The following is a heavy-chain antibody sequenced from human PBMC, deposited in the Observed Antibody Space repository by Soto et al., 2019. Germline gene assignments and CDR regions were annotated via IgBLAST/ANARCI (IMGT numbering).Heavy chain of an antibody. D-gene: IGHD4-17*01. V-gene: IGHV3-15*01. CDR3: TTEERYGDYLKYYYGMDA. CDR2: TKSKTDGGTT. J-gene: IGHJ6*02. CDR1: GFTFSNAW. Sequence: EVQLVESGGGLVKPGGSLRLSCAASGFTFSNAWMSWVRQAPGKGLEWVGRTKSKTDGGTTVNAAPVKGRFTISRDDSKTTLYLQMNSLQTEDTAVYYCTTEERYGDYLKYYYGMDAWGQGTTVTVSS.